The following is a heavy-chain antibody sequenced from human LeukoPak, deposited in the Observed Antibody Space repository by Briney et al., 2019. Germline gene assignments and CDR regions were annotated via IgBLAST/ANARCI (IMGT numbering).Heavy chain of an antibody. D-gene: IGHD5-24*01. CDR3: AKDSGVGMATTFSVLNI. CDR1: GFTFSNYG. J-gene: IGHJ3*02. Sequence: PGGSLRLSCAASGFTFSNYGMHWVRQAPGKGLEWVAFIRYDGSNKYYADSVKGRFTISRDNSKNTLYLQMNSLSAEDTAVYYCAKDSGVGMATTFSVLNIWGRGTMVTVSS. V-gene: IGHV3-30*02. CDR2: IRYDGSNK.